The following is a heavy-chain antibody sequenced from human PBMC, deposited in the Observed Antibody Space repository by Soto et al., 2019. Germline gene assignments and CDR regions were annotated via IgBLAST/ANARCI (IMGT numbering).Heavy chain of an antibody. CDR2: IYYSGST. Sequence: SETLSLTCTVSGGSISSYYWSWIRQPPGKGLEWIGYIYYSGSTNYNPSLKSRVTISVDTSKNQFSLKLNSVTAADTAVYYCARAIDWFDPWGQGTLVTVSS. CDR3: ARAIDWFDP. J-gene: IGHJ5*02. V-gene: IGHV4-59*01. CDR1: GGSISSYY.